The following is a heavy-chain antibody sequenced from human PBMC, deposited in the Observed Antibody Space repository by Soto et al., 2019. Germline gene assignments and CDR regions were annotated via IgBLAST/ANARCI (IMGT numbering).Heavy chain of an antibody. D-gene: IGHD2-8*02. CDR2: ISSSGSTI. CDR1: GFTFSDYY. Sequence: GGSLRLSCAASGFTFSDYYMSWIRQAPGKGLEWVSYISSSGSTIYHADSVKGRFTISRDNAKNSLYLQMNSLRAEDTAVYYWARACTDWGILYYYYGMDVWGKGTTGTVSS. V-gene: IGHV3-11*01. CDR3: ARACTDWGILYYYYGMDV. J-gene: IGHJ6*04.